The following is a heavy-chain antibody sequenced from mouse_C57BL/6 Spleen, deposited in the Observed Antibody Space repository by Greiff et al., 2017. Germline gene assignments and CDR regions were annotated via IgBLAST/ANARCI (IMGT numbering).Heavy chain of an antibody. J-gene: IGHJ4*01. V-gene: IGHV1-55*01. D-gene: IGHD1-1*01. Sequence: VQLQQPGAELVKPGASVKMSCKASGYTFTSYWITWVKQRPGQGLEWIGDIYPGSGSTNYNEKFKSKATLTVDTSSSTAYMQLSSLTSEDSAVYYCANAVVATYYAMDYWGQGTSVTVSS. CDR1: GYTFTSYW. CDR2: IYPGSGST. CDR3: ANAVVATYYAMDY.